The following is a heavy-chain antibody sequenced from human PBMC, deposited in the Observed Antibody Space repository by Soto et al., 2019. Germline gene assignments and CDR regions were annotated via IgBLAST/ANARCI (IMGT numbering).Heavy chain of an antibody. CDR2: IIPLFGTT. J-gene: IGHJ4*02. D-gene: IGHD5-12*01. CDR1: GDTFSGYS. Sequence: QVQLVQSGAEVKKPGSSVKVSCKASGDTFSGYSISWVRQAPGQGLEWMGGIIPLFGTTNYAQRFQDRVTISADISTSTGYMELSSRKSEDTPIYYCAIDLGSGYDAGDYWGQGTLVIVSS. CDR3: AIDLGSGYDAGDY. V-gene: IGHV1-69*14.